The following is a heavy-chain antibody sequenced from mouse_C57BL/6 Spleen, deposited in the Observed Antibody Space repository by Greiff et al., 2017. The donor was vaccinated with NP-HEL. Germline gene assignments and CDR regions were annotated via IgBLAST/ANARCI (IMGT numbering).Heavy chain of an antibody. D-gene: IGHD2-4*01. CDR1: GFTFTDYY. J-gene: IGHJ4*01. V-gene: IGHV7-3*01. CDR3: ARYEDYDYGEGYSMDY. Sequence: EVMLVESGGGLVQPGGSLSLSCAASGFTFTDYYMSWVRQPPGKALEWLGFIRNKANGYTTEYSASVKGRFTISRDNSQIILYLQMNALRAEDSATYYCARYEDYDYGEGYSMDYWGQGTSVTVSS. CDR2: IRNKANGYTT.